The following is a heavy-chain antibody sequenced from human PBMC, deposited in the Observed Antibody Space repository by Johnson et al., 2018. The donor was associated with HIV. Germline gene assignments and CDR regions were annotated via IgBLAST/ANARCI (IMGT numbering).Heavy chain of an antibody. CDR1: RFTVSSNY. Sequence: VPLVESGGGLVQPGGSLRLSCAASRFTVSSNYMTWVRQAPGKGLEWVSVIYSGGNTYYADSVKGRFTISRDNSKNTLYLQMNSLRAEDTAVYYCPVDTEAFDIWGQGTMVTVSS. D-gene: IGHD1-14*01. CDR2: IYSGGNT. V-gene: IGHV3-66*02. J-gene: IGHJ3*02. CDR3: PVDTEAFDI.